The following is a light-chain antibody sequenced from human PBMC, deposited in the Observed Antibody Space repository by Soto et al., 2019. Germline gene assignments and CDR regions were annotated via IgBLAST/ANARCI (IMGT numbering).Light chain of an antibody. V-gene: IGKV3D-20*02. Sequence: EIVLTQSPCTLSLSSGERATLSCRASQSVSSSYLAWYQQKPGQAPRLLIYDASNRATGIPARFSGSGSGTDFTLTISSLEPEDFAVYYCQQRSNWITFGQGTKV. CDR1: QSVSSSY. CDR2: DAS. CDR3: QQRSNWIT. J-gene: IGKJ1*01.